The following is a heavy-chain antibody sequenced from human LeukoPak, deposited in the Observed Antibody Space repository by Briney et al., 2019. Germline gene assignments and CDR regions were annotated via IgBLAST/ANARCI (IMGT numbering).Heavy chain of an antibody. CDR3: ANGGFLGSYYVWVDY. J-gene: IGHJ4*02. Sequence: GGSLRLSCAASGFTFSSYAMSWVRQAPGKGLEWVSAISGSGGSTYYADSVKGRFTISRDNPKNTLYLQMNSLRAEDTAVYYCANGGFLGSYYVWVDYWGQGTMVTVSS. V-gene: IGHV3-23*01. CDR2: ISGSGGST. D-gene: IGHD1-26*01. CDR1: GFTFSSYA.